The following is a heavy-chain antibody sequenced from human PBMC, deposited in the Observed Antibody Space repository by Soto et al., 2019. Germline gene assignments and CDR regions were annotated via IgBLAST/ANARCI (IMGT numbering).Heavy chain of an antibody. J-gene: IGHJ5*02. CDR3: ARDRIVVVPAARYNWFDP. Sequence: SVKVSCKASGGTFSSYAISWVRQAPGQGLEWMGGIIPIFGTANYAQKFQGRVTITADESTSTAYMELSSLRSEDTAVYYCARDRIVVVPAARYNWFDPWGQGTLVTVSS. CDR1: GGTFSSYA. D-gene: IGHD2-2*01. CDR2: IIPIFGTA. V-gene: IGHV1-69*13.